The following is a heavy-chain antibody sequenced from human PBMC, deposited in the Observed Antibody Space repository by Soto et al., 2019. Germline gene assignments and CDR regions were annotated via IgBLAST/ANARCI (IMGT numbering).Heavy chain of an antibody. CDR1: GDSVSSNSAA. CDR3: ARDQVVVVPAAMRDAFDI. V-gene: IGHV6-1*01. J-gene: IGHJ3*02. D-gene: IGHD2-2*01. CDR2: TYYRSKWYN. Sequence: SQTLSLTCAISGDSVSSNSAAWNWIRQSPSRGLEWLGRTYYRSKWYNDYAVSVKSRITINPDTSKNQFSLQLNSVTPGDTAVYYCARDQVVVVPAAMRDAFDIWGQGTMVTVSS.